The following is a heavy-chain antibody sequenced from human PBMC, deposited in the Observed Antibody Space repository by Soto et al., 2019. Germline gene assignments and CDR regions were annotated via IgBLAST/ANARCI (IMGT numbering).Heavy chain of an antibody. CDR2: FDPEDGET. CDR1: GYTLTELS. J-gene: IGHJ5*02. Sequence: ASVKVSCKVSGYTLTELSMHWVRQAPGKGLEWMGGFDPEDGETIYAQKFQGRVTMTEDTSTDTAYMELSSLRSEDTAVYYCATAVGYCSGGSCYSSKRFDPWGQGTLVTVSS. CDR3: ATAVGYCSGGSCYSSKRFDP. V-gene: IGHV1-24*01. D-gene: IGHD2-15*01.